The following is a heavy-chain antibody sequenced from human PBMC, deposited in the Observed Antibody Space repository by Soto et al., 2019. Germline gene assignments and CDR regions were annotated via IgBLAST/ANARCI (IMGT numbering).Heavy chain of an antibody. Sequence: QLQLQESGPGLVKPSETLSLTCTVSGGSMSSSSYYWGWIRQPPGKGLEWIGSIYYSGSTYYNPSLKSRVTISVDTSKNQFSLKLSSVTAADTAVYYCARRSSSSPIDYWGQGTLVTVSS. CDR3: ARRSSSSPIDY. V-gene: IGHV4-39*01. J-gene: IGHJ4*02. CDR2: IYYSGST. D-gene: IGHD6-6*01. CDR1: GGSMSSSSYY.